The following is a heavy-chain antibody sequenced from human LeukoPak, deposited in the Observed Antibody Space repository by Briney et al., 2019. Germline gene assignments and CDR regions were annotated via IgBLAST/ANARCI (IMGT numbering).Heavy chain of an antibody. Sequence: AASVKVSCKASGGTFSSYAISWVRQAPGQGLEWVGGIIPIFGTANYAQKFQGRVTITADESTSTAYMELSSLRSEDTAVYYCATQTRPNYRPPPHYYYYMDVWGKGTTVTVSS. CDR1: GGTFSSYA. CDR2: IIPIFGTA. V-gene: IGHV1-69*13. D-gene: IGHD1-7*01. CDR3: ATQTRPNYRPPPHYYYYMDV. J-gene: IGHJ6*03.